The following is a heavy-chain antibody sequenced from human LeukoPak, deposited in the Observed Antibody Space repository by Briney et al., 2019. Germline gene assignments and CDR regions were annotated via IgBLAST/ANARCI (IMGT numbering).Heavy chain of an antibody. CDR1: GFTVSSKY. J-gene: IGHJ4*02. CDR3: ARFTGTYHNSPDY. D-gene: IGHD3-10*01. CDR2: TYSGGST. V-gene: IGHV3-53*01. Sequence: GGSLRLSCAASGFTVSSKYMSWVRQAPGKGLEWVSVTYSGGSTYYANSVKGRFTISRDNSKNTLFLQMNSLRAEDTAVYYCARFTGTYHNSPDYWGQGTLVTVSS.